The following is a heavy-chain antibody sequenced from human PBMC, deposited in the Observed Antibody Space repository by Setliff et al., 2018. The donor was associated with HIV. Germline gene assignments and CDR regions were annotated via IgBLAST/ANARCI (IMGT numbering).Heavy chain of an antibody. D-gene: IGHD2-15*01. CDR1: GDSIKDYY. CDR2: MSFSANS. J-gene: IGHJ3*02. CDR3: ARFSTVVTAGAFDI. V-gene: IGHV4-59*08. Sequence: PSETLSLTCNVSGDSIKDYYWSWIRQPPGKGLEWLGYMSFSANSNYNPSLKSRVTTSVDTSKNQFSLKLRSVTAADTAVYYCARFSTVVTAGAFDIWGQGTMVTVSS.